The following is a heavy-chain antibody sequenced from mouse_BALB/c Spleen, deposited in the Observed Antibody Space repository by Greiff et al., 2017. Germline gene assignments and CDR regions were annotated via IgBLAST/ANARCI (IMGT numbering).Heavy chain of an antibody. CDR3: ARGGNYAMDD. J-gene: IGHJ4*01. CDR1: GYTFTSYW. CDR2: INPSNGRT. D-gene: IGHD1-1*02. V-gene: IGHV1S81*02. Sequence: QVQLQQPGAELVKPGASVKLSCKASGYTFTSYWMHWVKQRPGQGLEWIGEINPSNGRTNYNEKFKSKATLTVDKSSSTAYMQLSSLTSEDSAVYYCARGGNYAMDDWGQGTSVTVSS.